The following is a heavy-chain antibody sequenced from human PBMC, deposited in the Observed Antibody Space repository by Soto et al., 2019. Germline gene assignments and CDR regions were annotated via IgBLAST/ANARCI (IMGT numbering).Heavy chain of an antibody. CDR1: GYTFTSYG. J-gene: IGHJ5*02. CDR3: ARAVGYGSGDETLFAP. Sequence: ASVKVSCKASGYTFTSYGISWVRQAPGQGLEWMGWISAYNGNTNYAQKLQGRVTMTTDTSTSTAYMELRSLRSDDTAVYYCARAVGYGSGDETLFAPWGQGTLVTVSS. V-gene: IGHV1-18*01. D-gene: IGHD3-10*01. CDR2: ISAYNGNT.